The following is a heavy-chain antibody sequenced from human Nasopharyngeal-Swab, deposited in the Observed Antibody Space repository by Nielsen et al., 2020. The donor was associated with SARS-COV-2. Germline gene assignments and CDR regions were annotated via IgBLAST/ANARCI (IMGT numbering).Heavy chain of an antibody. D-gene: IGHD4-17*01. V-gene: IGHV3-30-3*01. J-gene: IGHJ6*03. CDR3: ARVGDDDYGDFPLPYYYYYMDV. CDR1: GFTFSSYA. Sequence: GGSLRLSCAASGFTFSSYAMHWVRQAPGKGLAWVAVISYDGSNKYYADSVKGRFTISRDNSKNTLYLQMNSLRAEDTAVYYCARVGDDDYGDFPLPYYYYYMDVWGKGTTVTVSS. CDR2: ISYDGSNK.